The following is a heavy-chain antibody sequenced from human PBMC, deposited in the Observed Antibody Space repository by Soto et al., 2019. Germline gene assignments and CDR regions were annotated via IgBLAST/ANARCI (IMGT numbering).Heavy chain of an antibody. J-gene: IGHJ3*02. CDR1: GGSISSYY. CDR3: ARDQDYYDSSGLKAFDI. Sequence: SETLSLTCTVSGGSISSYYWSWIRQPPGKGQEWIGYIYYSGSTNYNPSLKSRVTISVDTSKVQFSLKLSSVTAADTAVYYCARDQDYYDSSGLKAFDIWGQGTMVTVSS. CDR2: IYYSGST. D-gene: IGHD3-22*01. V-gene: IGHV4-59*01.